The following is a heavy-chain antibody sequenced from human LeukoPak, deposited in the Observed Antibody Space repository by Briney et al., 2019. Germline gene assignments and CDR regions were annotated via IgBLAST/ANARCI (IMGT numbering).Heavy chain of an antibody. Sequence: PSETLSLTCLVSGGSMSSYFWSWIRQPPGKGLEWIGYIYYSGSTNYNPSLKSRVTISVDTSKNQFSLKLSSVTAADTAVYYCAVSVRSAAAGFYFDYWGQGTLVTVSS. CDR1: GGSMSSYF. D-gene: IGHD6-13*01. CDR2: IYYSGST. V-gene: IGHV4-59*01. J-gene: IGHJ4*02. CDR3: AVSVRSAAAGFYFDY.